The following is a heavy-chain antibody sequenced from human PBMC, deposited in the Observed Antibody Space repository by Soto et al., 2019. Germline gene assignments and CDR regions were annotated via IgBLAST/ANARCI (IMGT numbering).Heavy chain of an antibody. Sequence: DVQLLESGGGLVQPGGSLTLSCAASRFTFSDFAMSWVRQAPGKGLEWVSSIGGGGTDTYYADSVKGRFTISRDNSKNTLYLQMDSLRDEDTAVYYCAKDAVPYNWKWDWVDSWGQATLVIVSS. J-gene: IGHJ5*01. CDR1: RFTFSDFA. CDR2: IGGGGTDT. V-gene: IGHV3-23*01. D-gene: IGHD1-20*01. CDR3: AKDAVPYNWKWDWVDS.